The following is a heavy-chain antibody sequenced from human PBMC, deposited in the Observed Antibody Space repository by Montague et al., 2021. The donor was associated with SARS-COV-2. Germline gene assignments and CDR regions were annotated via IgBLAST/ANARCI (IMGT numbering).Heavy chain of an antibody. CDR2: IYDSGST. CDR1: GGSISSSNYY. D-gene: IGHD5-12*01. J-gene: IGHJ3*02. CDR3: ARRGRKLLPVATTIGGLDI. V-gene: IGHV4-39*02. Sequence: SETLSLTCTVSGGSISSSNYYWDWIRQPPGKGLEWIGSIYDSGSTYYNPSLKSRVTISVYTSKNHFSLKLSSVTAADTAVYYCARRGRKLLPVATTIGGLDIWGQGTMVTVSS.